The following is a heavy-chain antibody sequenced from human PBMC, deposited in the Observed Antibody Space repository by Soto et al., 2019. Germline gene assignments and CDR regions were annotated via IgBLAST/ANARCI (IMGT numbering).Heavy chain of an antibody. CDR2: XRXXAXXXXX. V-gene: IGHV3-73*01. D-gene: IGHD2-15*01. CDR3: TTHAPEDMIRK. CDR1: GCTLSRSP. Sequence: PGGTPRLSWATSGCTLSRSPLCWARQVSGXGLEXVGXXRXXAXXXXXAXXASVKGRFTISRDDSKNTAFLQMNRLKTEDAALYSCTTHAPEDMIRKWGPGTLVTVSS. J-gene: IGHJ4*02.